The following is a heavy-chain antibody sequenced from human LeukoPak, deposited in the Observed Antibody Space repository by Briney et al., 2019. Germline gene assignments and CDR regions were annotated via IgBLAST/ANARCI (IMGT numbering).Heavy chain of an antibody. J-gene: IGHJ4*02. CDR1: GYSFTSYW. CDR2: IYPGDSDT. CDR3: AVFGEPNIGNFDY. V-gene: IGHV5-51*01. D-gene: IGHD3-10*01. Sequence: GESLKISCEGSGYSFTSYWIGWVREMPGKGLEWMGIIYPGDSDTRYSPSFQGQVTISADKSISTAYLQWSSLKASDTAMYYCAVFGEPNIGNFDYWGQGTLVTVSS.